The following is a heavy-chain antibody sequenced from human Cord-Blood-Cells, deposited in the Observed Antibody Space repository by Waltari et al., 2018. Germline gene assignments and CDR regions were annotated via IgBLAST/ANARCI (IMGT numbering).Heavy chain of an antibody. Sequence: VQLLESGGGLVQPGGSLRLSCAASGFTFSSYAMSWVRQAPGKGLEWIGEINHSGSTNYTPSLKSRVTISVDTSKNQFSLKLSSVTAADTAVYYCARSHYYGSGSYYWGQGTLVTVSS. CDR2: INHSGST. CDR1: GFTFSSYA. CDR3: ARSHYYGSGSYY. D-gene: IGHD3-10*01. J-gene: IGHJ4*02. V-gene: IGHV4-34*01.